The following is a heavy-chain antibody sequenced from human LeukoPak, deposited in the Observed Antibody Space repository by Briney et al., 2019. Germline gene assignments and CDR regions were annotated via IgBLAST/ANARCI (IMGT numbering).Heavy chain of an antibody. D-gene: IGHD6-13*01. V-gene: IGHV5-51*01. CDR3: ARWYSSNGENWFDP. CDR1: GSSFTSYW. J-gene: IGHJ5*02. CDR2: IYPGDSDT. Sequence: GASLQISCKGSGSSFTSYWIGWVRPLPGKGLEWMGIIYPGDSDTRYSPSFQGQVTISADKSISTAYLQWSSLKASDTAMYYCARWYSSNGENWFDPWGQGTLVTVSS.